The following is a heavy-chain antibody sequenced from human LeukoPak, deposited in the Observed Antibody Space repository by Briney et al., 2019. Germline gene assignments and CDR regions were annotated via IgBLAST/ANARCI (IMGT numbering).Heavy chain of an antibody. CDR2: INPNSGGT. Sequence: ASVKVSCKASGYTFTGYYMHWVRQAPGQGLEWMGWINPNSGGTNYAQQFQGRVTMTRDTSISTAYMELSRLRSDDTAVYYCARLRLYYYDSSGYYAAWGQGTLVTVSS. V-gene: IGHV1-2*02. D-gene: IGHD3-22*01. CDR1: GYTFTGYY. CDR3: ARLRLYYYDSSGYYAA. J-gene: IGHJ4*02.